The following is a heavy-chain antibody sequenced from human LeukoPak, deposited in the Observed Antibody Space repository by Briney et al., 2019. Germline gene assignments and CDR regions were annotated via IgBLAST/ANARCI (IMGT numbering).Heavy chain of an antibody. J-gene: IGHJ6*02. Sequence: SETLPLTCTVSGGSLSRYYWSWIRQPPGKGLEWIGWLGYIHNTGSTSYSPSLRSRVSISVDASKSHISLMLNSVTAADTAVYFCARRLTSSSWFYGMDVWGQGTTVTASS. CDR1: GGSLSRYY. D-gene: IGHD6-13*01. CDR3: ARRLTSSSWFYGMDV. CDR2: IHNTGST. V-gene: IGHV4-4*09.